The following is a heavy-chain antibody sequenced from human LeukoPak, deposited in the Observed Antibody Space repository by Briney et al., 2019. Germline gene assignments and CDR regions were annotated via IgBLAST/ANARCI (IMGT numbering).Heavy chain of an antibody. V-gene: IGHV3-48*03. J-gene: IGHJ4*02. D-gene: IGHD3-22*01. Sequence: PGGSLRLSCAASGFTFSSYEMNWVRQAPGKGLEWVSYISSSGSTIYYADSVKGRFTISRDNAKNSLYLQMNSLRAEDTAVYYCARDSSPYYDSSGPTSFDYWGQGTLVTVSS. CDR2: ISSSGSTI. CDR1: GFTFSSYE. CDR3: ARDSSPYYDSSGPTSFDY.